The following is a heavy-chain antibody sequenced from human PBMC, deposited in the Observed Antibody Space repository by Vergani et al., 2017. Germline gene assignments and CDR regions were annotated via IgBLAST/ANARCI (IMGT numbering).Heavy chain of an antibody. Sequence: EVQLVESGGGLVQPGGSLRLSCAASGFTFSSYEMNWVRQAPGKGLEWVSYISSSGSTIYYADSVKGRFTISRDNAKNSLYLQMNSLRAEDTAVYYCASLITLRFLEWLPYPDAFEIWGQGTMVTVSS. CDR2: ISSSGSTI. CDR1: GFTFSSYE. J-gene: IGHJ3*02. V-gene: IGHV3-48*03. CDR3: ASLITLRFLEWLPYPDAFEI. D-gene: IGHD3-3*01.